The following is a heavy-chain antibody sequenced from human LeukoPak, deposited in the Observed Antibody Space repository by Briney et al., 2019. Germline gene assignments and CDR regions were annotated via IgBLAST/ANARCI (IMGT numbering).Heavy chain of an antibody. CDR2: INHSGST. CDR3: ARGYSSSYGLNY. J-gene: IGHJ4*02. D-gene: IGHD6-13*01. Sequence: SETLSLTCAVYGGSFSGYYWSWIRQPPGKGLEWIGEINHSGSTNYNPSLKSRVTISIDTSKNQFSLKLSSVTAADTAVYYCARGYSSSYGLNYWGQGTLVTVSS. V-gene: IGHV4-34*01. CDR1: GGSFSGYY.